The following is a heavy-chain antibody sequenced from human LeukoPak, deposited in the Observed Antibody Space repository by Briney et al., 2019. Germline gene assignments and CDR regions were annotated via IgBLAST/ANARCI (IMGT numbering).Heavy chain of an antibody. J-gene: IGHJ4*02. CDR2: IVVGSGNT. D-gene: IGHD3-22*01. CDR1: GFTFTSSA. V-gene: IGHV1-58*02. Sequence: TSVKVSCKASGFTFTSSAMQWVRQAHGQRLEWIGWIVVGSGNTNYAQKFQERVTITRDMSTSTAYMELSSLRSEDTAVYYCAADRYDSSGYYHFDYWGQGTLVTVSS. CDR3: AADRYDSSGYYHFDY.